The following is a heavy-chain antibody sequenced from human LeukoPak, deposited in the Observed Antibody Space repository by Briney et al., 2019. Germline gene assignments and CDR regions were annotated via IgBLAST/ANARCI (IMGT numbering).Heavy chain of an antibody. CDR1: GESFSAYF. D-gene: IGHD2-15*01. V-gene: IGHV4-34*01. J-gene: IGHJ4*02. CDR3: ARGSSFDGYCSAGACDAGYYDS. Sequence: SETLSLTCAVYGESFSAYFWNWIRQAPGKPLESIGEINHRGSSHYNPSLKTRLTLSVDTSKNQFSLKLTSVTAADTAVYFCARGSSFDGYCSAGACDAGYYDSWGQGTPVTVSS. CDR2: INHRGSS.